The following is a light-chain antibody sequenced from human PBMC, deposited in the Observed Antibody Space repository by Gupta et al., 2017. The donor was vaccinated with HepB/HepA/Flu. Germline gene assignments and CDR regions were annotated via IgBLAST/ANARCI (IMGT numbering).Light chain of an antibody. Sequence: DIQMTPSPSSLSASVGDRVTITCRASQDIVNYVNWYQQKPGKAPKLLIYGASSLKSGVPSRFSGRGSGIDFTLTITSLQLEDVATYFCQETYHTLTFGRGTRL. V-gene: IGKV1-39*01. CDR3: QETYHTLT. J-gene: IGKJ5*01. CDR1: QDIVNY. CDR2: GAS.